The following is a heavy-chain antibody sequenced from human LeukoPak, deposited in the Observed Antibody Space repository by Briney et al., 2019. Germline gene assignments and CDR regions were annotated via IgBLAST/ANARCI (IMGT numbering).Heavy chain of an antibody. V-gene: IGHV3-9*01. CDR3: ARILIHAFDI. CDR2: ISWNSGSI. Sequence: GGSLRLSCAGSGFIFNNYAMHWVRQPPGKGLEWVSGISWNSGSIDYADSVKGRFTISRDNAKNSLYLQMNSLRAEDTAVYYCARILIHAFDIWGQGTMVTVSS. J-gene: IGHJ3*02. D-gene: IGHD2-8*01. CDR1: GFIFNNYA.